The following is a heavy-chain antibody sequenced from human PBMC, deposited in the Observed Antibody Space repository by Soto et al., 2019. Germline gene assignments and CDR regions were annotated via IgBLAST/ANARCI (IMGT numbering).Heavy chain of an antibody. Sequence: ASVKVSCKVSGYTLTELSMHWVRQAPGKGLEWMGGFDPEDGETIYAQKFQGRVTMTEDTSTDTAYMELSSLRSEDTAVYYCAGYQLLWRPRVYYGMDVWGQGTTVTVSS. CDR1: GYTLTELS. J-gene: IGHJ6*02. CDR2: FDPEDGET. CDR3: AGYQLLWRPRVYYGMDV. V-gene: IGHV1-24*01. D-gene: IGHD2-2*01.